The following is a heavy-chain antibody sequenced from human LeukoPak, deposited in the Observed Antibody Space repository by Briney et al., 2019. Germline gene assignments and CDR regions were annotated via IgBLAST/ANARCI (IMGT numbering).Heavy chain of an antibody. Sequence: SETLSLTCAVYGGSFSGYSWSWIRQPPGKGLAWIGEINHSGSTNYNPSLKSRVTMSVDTSKNQFSLKLSSVTAADTAVYYCARDSAWISGWDYYYYMDVWGKGTTVTISS. J-gene: IGHJ6*03. CDR2: INHSGST. CDR1: GGSFSGYS. D-gene: IGHD6-19*01. CDR3: ARDSAWISGWDYYYYMDV. V-gene: IGHV4-34*01.